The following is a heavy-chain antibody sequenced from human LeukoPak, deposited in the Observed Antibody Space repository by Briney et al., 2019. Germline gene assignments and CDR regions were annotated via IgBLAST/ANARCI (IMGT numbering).Heavy chain of an antibody. CDR2: IRYDGSNK. CDR1: GFTFNSCG. V-gene: IGHV3-30*02. Sequence: GGSLRLSCAASGFTFNSCGMHWVRQAPGKGLEWVAFIRYDGSNKYYADSVKGRFTISRDNSKNTLYLQMNSLRAEDTAVYYCADTFWSGYYNYYMDVWGKGTAVTVSS. J-gene: IGHJ6*03. CDR3: ADTFWSGYYNYYMDV. D-gene: IGHD3-3*01.